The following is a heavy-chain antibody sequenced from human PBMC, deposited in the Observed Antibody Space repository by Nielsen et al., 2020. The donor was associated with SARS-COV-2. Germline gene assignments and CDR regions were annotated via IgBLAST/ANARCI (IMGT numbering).Heavy chain of an antibody. CDR1: GFTFSSYA. CDR2: ISYDGSNK. Sequence: GGSLRLSCAASGFTFSSYAMHWVRQAPGKGLEWVAVISYDGSNKYYADSVKGRFTISRDNSKNTLYLQMNSLRAEDTAVYYCATSYDSSGYSGDYYYYGTDVWGQGTTVTVSS. CDR3: ATSYDSSGYSGDYYYYGTDV. V-gene: IGHV3-30-3*01. D-gene: IGHD3-22*01. J-gene: IGHJ6*02.